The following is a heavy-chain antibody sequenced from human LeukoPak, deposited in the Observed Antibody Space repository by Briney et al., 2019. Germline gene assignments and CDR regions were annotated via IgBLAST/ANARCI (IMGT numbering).Heavy chain of an antibody. V-gene: IGHV1-18*01. CDR1: GYTFSSYG. CDR3: ARRQGTTLNFDY. CDR2: INAYNGNT. J-gene: IGHJ4*02. Sequence: ASVKVSCKASGYTFSSYGFSWVRQAPGQGLEWMGWINAYNGNTNYAQNLQGRVTMTTDTSTSTAYMELRSLRSDDTAVYYCARRQGTTLNFDYWGQGTLVTASP. D-gene: IGHD1-1*01.